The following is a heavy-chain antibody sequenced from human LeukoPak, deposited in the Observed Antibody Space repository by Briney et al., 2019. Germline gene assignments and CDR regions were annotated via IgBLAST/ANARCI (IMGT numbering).Heavy chain of an antibody. CDR3: ARMNRGNYFDY. CDR2: IDWDDDT. V-gene: IGHV2-70*11. J-gene: IGHJ4*02. D-gene: IGHD7-27*01. Sequence: SGPTLVKPPQTFTLTCTFSGFSLTASGMCVSWIRQPPGKSLEWLARIDWDDDTYYSTSLNTRLTISKATSKNQVVLTMTNMDPVDTATYYCARMNRGNYFDYWGQGTLVTVSS. CDR1: GFSLTASGMC.